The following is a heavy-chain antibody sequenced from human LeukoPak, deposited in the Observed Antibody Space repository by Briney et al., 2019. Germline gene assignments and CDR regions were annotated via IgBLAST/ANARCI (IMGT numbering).Heavy chain of an antibody. CDR3: ASGTVGNYALDY. D-gene: IGHD1-7*01. V-gene: IGHV3-21*01. Sequence: VGSLRLSCAASGLTFSRYNMNWVRQAPGKGLEWVSSIGTSSNNIYYTDSVKGRFTISRDNAKNSLYLQVDSLRVEDTAVNFCASGTVGNYALDYWGQGTLVTVSS. CDR2: IGTSSNNI. CDR1: GLTFSRYN. J-gene: IGHJ4*02.